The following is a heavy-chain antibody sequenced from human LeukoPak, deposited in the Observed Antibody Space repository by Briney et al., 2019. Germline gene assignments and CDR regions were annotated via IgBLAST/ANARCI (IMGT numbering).Heavy chain of an antibody. Sequence: ASVKVSCKASGYTFTSYGISWVRQAPGQGLEWMGWISAYNGNTNYAQKLQGRVTMTTDTSTSTAYMGLRSLRSDDTAVYYCARDLGTIFGVVPGYWGQGTLVTVSS. CDR1: GYTFTSYG. V-gene: IGHV1-18*01. CDR3: ARDLGTIFGVVPGY. D-gene: IGHD3-3*01. CDR2: ISAYNGNT. J-gene: IGHJ4*02.